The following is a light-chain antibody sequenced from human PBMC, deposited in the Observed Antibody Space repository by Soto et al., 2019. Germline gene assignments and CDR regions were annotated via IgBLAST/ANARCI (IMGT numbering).Light chain of an antibody. V-gene: IGLV2-23*01. Sequence: QSALTQPASVSGSPGQSITISCTGTSSDVGSYNLVSWYQQHPGKAPKLMIYEGSTRPSGVSSRFSGSKSGNTASLTSSRLQAEDEADYYCCSYAGSSSVVFGGGTKLTVL. CDR2: EGS. J-gene: IGLJ2*01. CDR1: SSDVGSYNL. CDR3: CSYAGSSSVV.